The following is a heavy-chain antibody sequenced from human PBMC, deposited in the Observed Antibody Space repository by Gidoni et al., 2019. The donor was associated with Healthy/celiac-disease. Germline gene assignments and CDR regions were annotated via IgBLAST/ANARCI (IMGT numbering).Heavy chain of an antibody. J-gene: IGHJ6*02. CDR3: FLGYFESRGYSGYDPRANYYGMDV. D-gene: IGHD5-12*01. CDR2: SSSSSSTI. V-gene: IGHV3-48*02. CDR1: GFTFSSYS. Sequence: EVQLVESGGGLVQPGGSLSLSCAASGFTFSSYSMNWVRPAPGKGLEWVSYSSSSSSTIYYADSVKGRFTISRDNAKNSLYLQMNSLRDEDTAVYYCFLGYFESRGYSGYDPRANYYGMDVWGQGTTVTVSS.